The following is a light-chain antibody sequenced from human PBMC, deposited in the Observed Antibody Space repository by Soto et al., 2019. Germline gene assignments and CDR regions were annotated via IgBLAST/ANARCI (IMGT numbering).Light chain of an antibody. Sequence: QSVLTQPPSASGTPGQTVTISCSGRSSNIGSTYVYWYQQLPGTAPRLLMSRADQRPSGVPDRFSGSKSGTSAALAISGLRSEDESDYYCAAWHDIVRGLVFGGGTKLTVL. CDR2: RAD. V-gene: IGLV1-47*01. CDR1: SSNIGSTY. J-gene: IGLJ2*01. CDR3: AAWHDIVRGLV.